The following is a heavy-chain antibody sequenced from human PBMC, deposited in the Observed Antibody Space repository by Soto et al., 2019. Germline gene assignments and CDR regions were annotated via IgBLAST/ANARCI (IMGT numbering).Heavy chain of an antibody. CDR1: GFTFSSYA. Sequence: PGGSLRFSCAASGFTFSSYAMHWVRQAPGKGLEWVAVISYDGSNKYYADSVKGRFTISRDNSKNTLYLQMNSLRAEDTAVYYCARVARFLEWLLYSYYYYGMNVWGQGTTVTVSS. CDR3: ARVARFLEWLLYSYYYYGMNV. CDR2: ISYDGSNK. V-gene: IGHV3-30-3*01. D-gene: IGHD3-3*01. J-gene: IGHJ6*02.